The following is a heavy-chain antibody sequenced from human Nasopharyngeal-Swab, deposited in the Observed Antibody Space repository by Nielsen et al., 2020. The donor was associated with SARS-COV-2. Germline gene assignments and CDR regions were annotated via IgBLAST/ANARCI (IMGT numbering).Heavy chain of an antibody. CDR3: ARDLGGFGGY. CDR1: GFSFSTFW. J-gene: IGHJ4*02. D-gene: IGHD4-23*01. V-gene: IGHV3-74*01. CDR2: INTDGRRT. Sequence: GGSLRLSCAASGFSFSTFWMHWVRQVPGEGLVWVSRINTDGRRTNYAESVKGRFTISRDNVKNMLYLQMNNLRPEDTAVYYCARDLGGFGGYWGQGTLGTVSS.